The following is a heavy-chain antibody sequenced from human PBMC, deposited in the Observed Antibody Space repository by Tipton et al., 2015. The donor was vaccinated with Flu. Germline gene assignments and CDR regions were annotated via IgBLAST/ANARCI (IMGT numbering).Heavy chain of an antibody. CDR2: IYDDGKT. CDR3: ARGPNGSGYYPFDY. Sequence: TLSLTCIVSGDSIDEYYWGWIRQSPGRGLEWIGYIYDDGKTNYNPSLRSRVTMSINTSAKQFFQSLSSVTAADTAIYYRARGPNGSGYYPFDYWGQGTLVTVSS. D-gene: IGHD3-22*01. J-gene: IGHJ4*02. CDR1: GDSIDEYY. V-gene: IGHV4-59*01.